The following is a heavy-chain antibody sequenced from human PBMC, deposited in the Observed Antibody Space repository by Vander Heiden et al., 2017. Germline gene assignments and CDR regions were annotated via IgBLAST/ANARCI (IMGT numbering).Heavy chain of an antibody. CDR2: ISGSDGST. CDR3: AKVGGHDYYYGLDV. V-gene: IGHV3-23*01. J-gene: IGHJ6*02. D-gene: IGHD3-10*01. Sequence: EVQLLESGGGLVQPGGSLRLSCAASGFTFSSYAMSWVRQAPGKGLEWVSAISGSDGSTYYADSVKGRFTISRDNSKNTLYLQMHSLRAEDTAVYYCAKVGGHDYYYGLDVWGHGTTVTVSS. CDR1: GFTFSSYA.